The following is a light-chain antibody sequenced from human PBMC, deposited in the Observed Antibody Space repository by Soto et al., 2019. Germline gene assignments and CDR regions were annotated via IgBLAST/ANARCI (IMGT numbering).Light chain of an antibody. CDR1: SSDVGRYNY. J-gene: IGLJ3*02. V-gene: IGLV2-14*01. CDR3: TSYTSSTNWV. Sequence: QSALTQPASVSGSPGQSITISCTGTSSDVGRYNYVSWYQQHPGKAPKLMIYEVRNRPSGVSNRFSASKSGNTAYLTISGLQAEDEADYYCTSYTSSTNWVFGGGTKLTVL. CDR2: EVR.